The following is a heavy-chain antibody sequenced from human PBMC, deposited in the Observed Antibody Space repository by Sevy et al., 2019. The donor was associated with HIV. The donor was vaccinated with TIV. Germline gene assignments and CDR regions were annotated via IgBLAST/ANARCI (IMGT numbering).Heavy chain of an antibody. CDR1: GDSISGYY. CDR2: FYYSGRT. Sequence: SETLSLTCTVSGDSISGYYWSWIRQPPGKGLEWNGYFYYSGRTNYSPSLKSRATISVETSKNQISLTLTSVTAADTAIYYCANGISARLDYWGQGTLVTVSS. J-gene: IGHJ4*02. V-gene: IGHV4-59*01. CDR3: ANGISARLDY. D-gene: IGHD6-6*01.